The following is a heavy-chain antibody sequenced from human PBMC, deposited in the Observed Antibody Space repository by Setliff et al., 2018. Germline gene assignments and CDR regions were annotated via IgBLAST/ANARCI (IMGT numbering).Heavy chain of an antibody. J-gene: IGHJ4*02. CDR2: IDPKSGRT. V-gene: IGHV1-2*02. Sequence: ASVKVSCKTSGYPFVGYFIYWTLQAPGQGLEWVGWIDPKSGRTKSAVKFQGRVTMTRDTSSSTIYMEVNSLTSDDTAVYFCAKQGDLAFDYWGQGTQVTVSS. D-gene: IGHD3-16*01. CDR1: GYPFVGYF. CDR3: AKQGDLAFDY.